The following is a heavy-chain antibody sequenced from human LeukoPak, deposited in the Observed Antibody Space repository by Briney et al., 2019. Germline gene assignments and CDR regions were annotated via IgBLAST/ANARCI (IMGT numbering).Heavy chain of an antibody. D-gene: IGHD3-10*01. CDR3: ARVVGSGSLNWFDP. Sequence: ASVKVSCKASGGTFSSYAISWVRQAPGQGLEWMGWISAYNGNTNYAQKLQGRVTMTTDTSTSTAYMELRSLRSDDTAVYYCARVVGSGSLNWFDPWGQGTLVTVSS. CDR2: ISAYNGNT. V-gene: IGHV1-18*01. J-gene: IGHJ5*02. CDR1: GGTFSSYA.